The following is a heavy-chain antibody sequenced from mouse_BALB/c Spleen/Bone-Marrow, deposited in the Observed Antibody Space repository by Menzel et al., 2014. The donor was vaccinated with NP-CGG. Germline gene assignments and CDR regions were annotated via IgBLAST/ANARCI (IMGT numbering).Heavy chain of an antibody. J-gene: IGHJ1*01. D-gene: IGHD1-1*01. V-gene: IGHV1-15*01. Sequence: VQLQQSGAELVRPGASVTLSCKASGYTFTDYEMHWVKQTPVHGLEWIGAIDPETGGTAYNQKFKGKATLTADKSSSTAYLVLRSLTSEDSADYYSTRGGSSRWYFDVWGAGTTVTVSS. CDR2: IDPETGGT. CDR3: TRGGSSRWYFDV. CDR1: GYTFTDYE.